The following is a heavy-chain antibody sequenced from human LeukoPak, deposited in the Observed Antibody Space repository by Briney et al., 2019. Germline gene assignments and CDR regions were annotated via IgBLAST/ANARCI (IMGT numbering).Heavy chain of an antibody. CDR2: MNPNSGNT. J-gene: IGHJ5*02. CDR3: ARVRIAARPWWFDP. D-gene: IGHD6-6*01. V-gene: IGHV1-8*01. Sequence: VASVKVSCKASGYTFTSYDINWVRQATGRGLEWMGWMNPNSGNTGYAQKFQGRVTMTRNTSISTAYMELSSLRSEDTAVYYCARVRIAARPWWFDPWGQGTLVTVSS. CDR1: GYTFTSYD.